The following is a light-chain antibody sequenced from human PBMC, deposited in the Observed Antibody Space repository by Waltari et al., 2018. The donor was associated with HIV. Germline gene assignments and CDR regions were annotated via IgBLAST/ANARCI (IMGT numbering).Light chain of an antibody. CDR3: ASFTDDNTVI. CDR1: DIAFVLYTF. CDR2: DVD. J-gene: IGLJ2*01. Sequence: AVTQPAAVSGLPGQSTTISCTVDDIAFVLYTFVSCYQQHSGNPPRLLLYDVDSRASGVSDRFSGSMSGNTASLTISGLRAEDEGHYYCASFTDDNTVIFGGGTEVTVL. V-gene: IGLV2-14*03.